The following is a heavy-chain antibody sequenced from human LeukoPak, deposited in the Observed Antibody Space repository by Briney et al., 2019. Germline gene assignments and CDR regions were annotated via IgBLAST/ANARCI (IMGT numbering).Heavy chain of an antibody. V-gene: IGHV1-18*01. Sequence: ASVKVSCKASGDTFTSYGITWVRQAPGQGLEWMGWISAYNGNTHFAQKIQDRVTMTTDTSTSTAYMELRSLRFDDTAVYYCASCLGWRGQQLDFYVWGQGTMVTVSS. D-gene: IGHD6-13*01. CDR3: ASCLGWRGQQLDFYV. CDR1: GDTFTSYG. J-gene: IGHJ3*01. CDR2: ISAYNGNT.